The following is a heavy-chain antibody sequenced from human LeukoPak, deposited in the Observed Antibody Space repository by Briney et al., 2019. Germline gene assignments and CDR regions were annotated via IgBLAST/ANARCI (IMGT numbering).Heavy chain of an antibody. D-gene: IGHD3-10*01. J-gene: IGHJ4*02. CDR2: INHSGST. Sequence: SETLSLTCAVYGGSFSGYYWSWIRQPPGKGLEWIGEINHSGSTNYNPSLKSRVTTSIDTSKNQFSLKLGSVTAADTAVYYCARISYRGSGSYTYWGQGTLVTVSS. CDR1: GGSFSGYY. CDR3: ARISYRGSGSYTY. V-gene: IGHV4-34*01.